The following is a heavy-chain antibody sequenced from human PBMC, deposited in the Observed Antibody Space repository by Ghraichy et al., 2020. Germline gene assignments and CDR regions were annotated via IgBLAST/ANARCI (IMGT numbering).Heavy chain of an antibody. Sequence: ETLNISCTVSGGSITSYYWSWIRQPPGKGLEWIGNIHNSGSTKYNPSLKSRVTISVDTSKNQFSLKVSSVTAADTAVYYCARRRAEGSGSYYFDYWGQGTLVTVSS. V-gene: IGHV4-59*12. CDR2: IHNSGST. D-gene: IGHD3-10*01. CDR3: ARRRAEGSGSYYFDY. CDR1: GGSITSYY. J-gene: IGHJ4*02.